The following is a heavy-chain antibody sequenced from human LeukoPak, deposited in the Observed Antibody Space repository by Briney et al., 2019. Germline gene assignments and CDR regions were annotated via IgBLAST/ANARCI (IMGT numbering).Heavy chain of an antibody. CDR3: ARGLGFIVVVTSSPDAFDI. D-gene: IGHD2-21*02. J-gene: IGHJ3*02. V-gene: IGHV1-2*02. Sequence: ASVKVSCKSSENTFTAYYIHWVRQAPGQGLEWMGWINPKSGATKYAQKFQGRVTLTSDTSISTAYMELNSPRSDDTAVYYCARGLGFIVVVTSSPDAFDIWGQGTMVTVSS. CDR1: ENTFTAYY. CDR2: INPKSGAT.